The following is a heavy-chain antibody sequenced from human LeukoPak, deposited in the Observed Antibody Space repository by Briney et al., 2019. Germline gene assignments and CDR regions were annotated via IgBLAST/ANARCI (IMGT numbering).Heavy chain of an antibody. D-gene: IGHD3-10*01. CDR1: GFTFSSYS. Sequence: GGSLRLSCVASGFTFSSYSMNWVRQAPGKGLEWVSYISSSRSTISYADSVKGRFTISRDNAKNSLYLQMNSLRDEDTAVYYCARELYGSGSYMDYWGQGTLVTVSS. J-gene: IGHJ4*02. V-gene: IGHV3-48*02. CDR2: ISSSRSTI. CDR3: ARELYGSGSYMDY.